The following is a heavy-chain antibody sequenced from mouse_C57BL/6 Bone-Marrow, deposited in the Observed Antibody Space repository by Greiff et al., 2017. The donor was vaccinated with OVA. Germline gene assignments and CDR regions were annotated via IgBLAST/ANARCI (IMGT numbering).Heavy chain of an antibody. CDR2: INPGSGGT. V-gene: IGHV1-54*01. CDR1: GYAFTNYL. D-gene: IGHD2-5*01. J-gene: IGHJ2*01. CDR3: ARAPYYSNYNFDY. Sequence: VQLQQSGAELVRPGTSVKVSCKASGYAFTNYLIEWVKQRPGQGLEWIGVINPGSGGTNYNEKFKGKATLTADKSSSTAYMQLSSLTSEDSAVYVCARAPYYSNYNFDYWGQGTTLTVSS.